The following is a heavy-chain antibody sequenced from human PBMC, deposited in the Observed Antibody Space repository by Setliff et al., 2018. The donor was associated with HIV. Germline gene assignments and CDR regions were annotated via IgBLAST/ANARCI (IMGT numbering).Heavy chain of an antibody. J-gene: IGHJ6*03. D-gene: IGHD4-4*01. V-gene: IGHV1-69*13. CDR2: IIPLFGSA. Sequence: SVKVSCKASGNSFHSYAFSWVRQAPGQGLEWMGGIIPLFGSANYAQKFQGRVTITADESTSTVYMEVSGLRCEDTAVYFCAEDGPTVIEGSYMDVWGKGTTVTVSS. CDR1: GNSFHSYA. CDR3: AEDGPTVIEGSYMDV.